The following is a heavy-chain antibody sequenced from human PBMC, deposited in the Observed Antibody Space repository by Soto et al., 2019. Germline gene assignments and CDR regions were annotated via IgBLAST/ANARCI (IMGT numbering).Heavy chain of an antibody. Sequence: PGESLKISCKGSGYSFTSYWIGWVRQMPGKGLECMGIIYPGDSDTRYSPSFQGQVTISADKSISTAYLQWSSLKASDTAMYYCAARSESLYSYYYGMDVWGQGTTVTVSS. CDR1: GYSFTSYW. CDR2: IYPGDSDT. V-gene: IGHV5-51*01. CDR3: AARSESLYSYYYGMDV. D-gene: IGHD1-26*01. J-gene: IGHJ6*02.